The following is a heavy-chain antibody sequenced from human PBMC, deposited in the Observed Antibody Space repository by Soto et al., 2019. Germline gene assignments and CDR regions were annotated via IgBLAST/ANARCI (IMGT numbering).Heavy chain of an antibody. CDR2: IGVSPEHT. J-gene: IGHJ4*02. V-gene: IGHV3-23*01. CDR1: GFNFSFHA. Sequence: GGSLRLSCTASGFNFSFHAMSWVRQAPGKGLQWVSSIGVSPEHTYYLDSVKGRFTISRDSAKNTLYLDMTSLRGEDTAVYYCAKEFYKLDYWGQGTLVTVSS. D-gene: IGHD1-20*01. CDR3: AKEFYKLDY.